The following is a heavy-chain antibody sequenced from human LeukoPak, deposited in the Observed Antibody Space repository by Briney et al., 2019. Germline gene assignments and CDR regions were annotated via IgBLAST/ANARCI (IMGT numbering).Heavy chain of an antibody. CDR1: GGSISSADYY. V-gene: IGHV4-30-4*01. CDR2: IYYSGST. Sequence: SQTLSLTCTVSGGSISSADYYWSWIRQPPGKRLEWIGYIYYSGSTYYNPSLKSRVSISVDTSKNQFSLRLTSVTAADTAVYYCAREPVFGSENNRKIPIDFWGQGTLVAVSS. D-gene: IGHD3-10*01. J-gene: IGHJ4*02. CDR3: AREPVFGSENNRKIPIDF.